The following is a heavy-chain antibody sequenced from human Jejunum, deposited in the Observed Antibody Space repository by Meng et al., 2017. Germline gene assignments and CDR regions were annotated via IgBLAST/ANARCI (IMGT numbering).Heavy chain of an antibody. V-gene: IGHV1-3*01. Sequence: QVQLVQSGAEVKKPGASLKVSCKASGYTFINNALHWMRQAPGQSLEWVGWINAGIVDTKYSQNLQGRVTITRDTSASTTYMELRSLKSEDTATYYCARDRGATYSFDYWGQGTLVIVSS. J-gene: IGHJ4*02. CDR1: GYTFINNA. CDR3: ARDRGATYSFDY. D-gene: IGHD1-26*01. CDR2: INAGIVDT.